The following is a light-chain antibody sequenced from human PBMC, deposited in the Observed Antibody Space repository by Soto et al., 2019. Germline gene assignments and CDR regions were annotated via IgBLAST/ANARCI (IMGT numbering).Light chain of an antibody. Sequence: QSVLTQPPSASGTPGQGVTISCSGSSSNIGGNTVNWYQQLPGTAPKLLIYSNNQRPSGVPDRFSGSKSGTSASLAISGLQSEDEADYYCAAWDDSLSTAYVFGTGTKVTVL. CDR2: SNN. J-gene: IGLJ1*01. V-gene: IGLV1-44*01. CDR3: AAWDDSLSTAYV. CDR1: SSNIGGNT.